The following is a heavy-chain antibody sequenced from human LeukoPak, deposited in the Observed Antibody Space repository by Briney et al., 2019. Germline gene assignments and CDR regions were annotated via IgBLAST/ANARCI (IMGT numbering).Heavy chain of an antibody. CDR3: ARAVAGTHWLDP. D-gene: IGHD6-19*01. CDR2: IDTAGGT. J-gene: IGHJ5*02. CDR1: GFTFSTYD. V-gene: IGHV3-13*01. Sequence: GGSLRLSCAASGFTFSTYDMHWVRHVTGKGLEWVSGIDTAGGTYYPDSVKGRFTMSRENAKNSLHLQMNSLRAGDTAVYYCARAVAGTHWLDPWGQGTLVTVSS.